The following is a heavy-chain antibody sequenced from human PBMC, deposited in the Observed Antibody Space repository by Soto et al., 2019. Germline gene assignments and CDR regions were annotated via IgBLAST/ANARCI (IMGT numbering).Heavy chain of an antibody. Sequence: SETLSLTCAVYGGSFSGYYWSWIRQPPGKGLEWIGEINRSGSTNYNPSLKSRVTISVDTSKNQFSLKLSSVTAADTAVYYCARESAHYDFWSGYYSGYGMDVWGQGTTVTVSS. D-gene: IGHD3-3*01. CDR2: INRSGST. CDR1: GGSFSGYY. CDR3: ARESAHYDFWSGYYSGYGMDV. J-gene: IGHJ6*02. V-gene: IGHV4-34*01.